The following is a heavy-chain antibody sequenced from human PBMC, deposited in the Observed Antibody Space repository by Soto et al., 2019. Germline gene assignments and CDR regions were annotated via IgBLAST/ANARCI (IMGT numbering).Heavy chain of an antibody. J-gene: IGHJ4*02. CDR1: GYTFTGYY. Sequence: ASVKVSCKASGYTFTGYYMHWVRQAPGQGLERMGWINPNSGGTNYAQKFQGWVTMTRDTSISTAYMELSRLRSDDTAVYYCARSLYSSSSLPLDYWGQGTLVTVSS. CDR2: INPNSGGT. CDR3: ARSLYSSSSLPLDY. V-gene: IGHV1-2*04. D-gene: IGHD6-6*01.